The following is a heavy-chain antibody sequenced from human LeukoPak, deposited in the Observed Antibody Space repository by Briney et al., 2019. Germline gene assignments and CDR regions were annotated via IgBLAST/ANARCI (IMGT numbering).Heavy chain of an antibody. CDR2: IIPILGIA. Sequence: GASVKVSCKASGGTFSNYAISWVRQAPGQGLEWMGRIIPILGIANYAQKFQGRVTITADKSTSTAYMELRSLRSDDTAVYYCARDIWVDYYDSSGYQRLDYWGQGTLVTVSS. CDR1: GGTFSNYA. V-gene: IGHV1-69*04. J-gene: IGHJ4*02. CDR3: ARDIWVDYYDSSGYQRLDY. D-gene: IGHD3-22*01.